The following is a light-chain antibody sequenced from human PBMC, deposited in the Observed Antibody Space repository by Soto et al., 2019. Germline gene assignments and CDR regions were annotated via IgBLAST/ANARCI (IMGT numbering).Light chain of an antibody. CDR3: HQANSFPFT. Sequence: DIQMTQSPSSVSASVGDRVTITCRASQAIHTWLAWYQQKPGKAPELLIYAASSLQSGVPPRFSGSGSGTDFTLTISSLQPEDFATYYCHQANSFPFTFGGGTKVEIK. CDR2: AAS. J-gene: IGKJ4*01. V-gene: IGKV1-12*02. CDR1: QAIHTW.